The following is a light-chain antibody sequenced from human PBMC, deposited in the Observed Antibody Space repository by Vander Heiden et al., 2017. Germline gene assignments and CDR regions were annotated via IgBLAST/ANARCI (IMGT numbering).Light chain of an antibody. J-gene: IGLJ3*02. Sequence: QSVLTPTPSASGTPGQRVTISCSGSSSNNGSNYVYWYHQLPGTAPKLLIYSNNQRPSGVPDRFSGSKSGTSASLAISGLRSEDEADYYCAAWDDSLSGPVFGGGTKLTVL. V-gene: IGLV1-47*02. CDR2: SNN. CDR3: AAWDDSLSGPV. CDR1: SSNNGSNY.